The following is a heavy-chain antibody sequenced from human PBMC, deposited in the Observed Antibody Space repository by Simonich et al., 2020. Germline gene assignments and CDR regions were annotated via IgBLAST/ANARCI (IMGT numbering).Heavy chain of an antibody. CDR1: GFTVRSNY. D-gene: IGHD1-1*01. Sequence: EVQLVESGGGLIQPGGSLRLFCAASGFTVRSNYMSWVRQAPGKGLEWVSVIYSGGSTYYADSVKGRFTISRDNSKNTLYLQINSLRAEDTAVYYCARWTATGYYFDYWGQGTLVTVSS. CDR3: ARWTATGYYFDY. CDR2: IYSGGST. J-gene: IGHJ4*02. V-gene: IGHV3-53*01.